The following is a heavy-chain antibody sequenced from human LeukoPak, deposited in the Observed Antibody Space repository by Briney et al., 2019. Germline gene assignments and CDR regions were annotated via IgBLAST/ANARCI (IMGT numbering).Heavy chain of an antibody. CDR2: IYYSGNT. CDR1: GGSISSGDYY. CDR3: ARDRKGSGRPTGFDP. D-gene: IGHD2-15*01. V-gene: IGHV4-30-4*01. Sequence: PSETLSLTCTVSGGSISSGDYYWSWIRQPPGKGLEWIGYIYYSGNTYYNPSLKSRLTMSVDTSNNQFSLNLNSVTAADTAVYYCARDRKGSGRPTGFDPWXQGTLVTVSS. J-gene: IGHJ5*02.